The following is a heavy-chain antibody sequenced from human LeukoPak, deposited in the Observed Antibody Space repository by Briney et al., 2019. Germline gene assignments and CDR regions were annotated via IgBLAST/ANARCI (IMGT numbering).Heavy chain of an antibody. CDR1: GFTFSSYV. V-gene: IGHV3-7*01. D-gene: IGHD3-3*01. CDR3: ARAPVYYDFWSGSYYYYYGMDV. J-gene: IGHJ6*02. CDR2: IKQDGSEK. Sequence: GGSLRLSCAASGFTFSSYVMHWVRQAPGKGLEWVANIKQDGSEKYYVDSVKGRFTISRDNAKNSLYLQMNSLRAEDTAVYYCARAPVYYDFWSGSYYYYYGMDVWGQGTTVTVSS.